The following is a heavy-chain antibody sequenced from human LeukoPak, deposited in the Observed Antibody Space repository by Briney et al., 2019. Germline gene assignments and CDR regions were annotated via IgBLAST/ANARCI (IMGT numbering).Heavy chain of an antibody. Sequence: GGSLRLSCAASGFTFSSYGMHWVRQAPGKGLEWVAVISYDGSNKYYADSVKGRFTISRDNSKNRLYLQMNRLRAEETAVYYCARSMVSHYYYYYGMDVWGQGTTVTVSS. J-gene: IGHJ6*02. CDR3: ARSMVSHYYYYYGMDV. CDR2: ISYDGSNK. CDR1: GFTFSSYG. D-gene: IGHD4/OR15-4a*01. V-gene: IGHV3-30*03.